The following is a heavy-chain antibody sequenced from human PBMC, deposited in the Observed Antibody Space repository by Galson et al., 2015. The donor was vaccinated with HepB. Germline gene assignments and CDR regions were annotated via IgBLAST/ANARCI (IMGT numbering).Heavy chain of an antibody. V-gene: IGHV3-64D*06. J-gene: IGHJ4*02. Sequence: SLRLSCAASGFTFSSYAMSWVRRAPGKGLEYVSAISSNGGSTYYADSVKGRFTISRDNSKNTLYLQMSSLRAEDTAVYYCVAGLGFTVTTVSLVLDYWGQGTLVTVSS. CDR3: VAGLGFTVTTVSLVLDY. CDR2: ISSNGGST. CDR1: GFTFSSYA. D-gene: IGHD4-17*01.